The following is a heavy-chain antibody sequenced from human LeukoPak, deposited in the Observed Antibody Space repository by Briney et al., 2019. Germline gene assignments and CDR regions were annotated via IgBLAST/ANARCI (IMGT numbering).Heavy chain of an antibody. V-gene: IGHV3-9*01. CDR1: GFTFSDYY. J-gene: IGHJ4*02. CDR3: AKDRGHYYDSSGHFDY. D-gene: IGHD3-22*01. CDR2: ISWNSGSI. Sequence: GGSLRLSCAASGFTFSDYYMSWVRQAPGKGLEWVSGISWNSGSIGYADSVKGRFTISRDNAKNSLYLQMNSLRAEDTALYYCAKDRGHYYDSSGHFDYWGQGTLVAVSS.